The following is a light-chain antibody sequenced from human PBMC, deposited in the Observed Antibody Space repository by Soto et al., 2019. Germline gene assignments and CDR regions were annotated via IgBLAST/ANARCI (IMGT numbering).Light chain of an antibody. V-gene: IGKV3-11*01. CDR1: QSVSSY. CDR3: QQRSNWLMYT. Sequence: EIVLTQSPATLSLSPGERATLSCRASQSVSSYLAWYQQKPGQAPMLLIYDASNRATGIPARFSGGGSGTDFTLTISSLEPEDFAVYYCQQRSNWLMYTFGQGTKLEIK. CDR2: DAS. J-gene: IGKJ2*01.